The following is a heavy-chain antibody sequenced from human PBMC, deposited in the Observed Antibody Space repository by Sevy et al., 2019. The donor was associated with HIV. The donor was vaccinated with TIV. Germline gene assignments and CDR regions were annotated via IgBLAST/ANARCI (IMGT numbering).Heavy chain of an antibody. CDR1: GFTFSSYE. D-gene: IGHD6-13*01. V-gene: IGHV3-48*03. J-gene: IGHJ3*02. CDR2: ISSSGSTI. Sequence: GGSLRLSCAASGFTFSSYEMNWVRQAPGKGLEWISYISSSGSTIYYADSVKGRFTISRDNAKNSLYLQMNSLRAEDTAVYYCAKLSRYNSSWDAFDIWGQGTIITVSS. CDR3: AKLSRYNSSWDAFDI.